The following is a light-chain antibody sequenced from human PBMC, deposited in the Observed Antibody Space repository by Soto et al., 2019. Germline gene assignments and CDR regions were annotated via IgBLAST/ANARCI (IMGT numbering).Light chain of an antibody. Sequence: AIQMTESSSALSASIGGRVTITCRASRDIRKDLAWYQQKPGKAPQILIYGASTLQAGVASRFSGSGSATDFNLTISSLQPEDSAAYYCLQDYKYPFTFGQAPNVDI. V-gene: IGKV1-6*01. CDR1: RDIRKD. J-gene: IGKJ3*01. CDR2: GAS. CDR3: LQDYKYPFT.